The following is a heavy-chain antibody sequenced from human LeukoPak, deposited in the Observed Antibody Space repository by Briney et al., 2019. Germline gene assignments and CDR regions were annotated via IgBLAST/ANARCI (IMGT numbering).Heavy chain of an antibody. D-gene: IGHD3-22*01. V-gene: IGHV1-69*05. Sequence: ASVKVSCKASGGTFSSYAISWLRQAPAQGLEWMGGIIPIFGTANYAQKFQGRVTITTDESTSTAYMELSSLRSEDTAVYYCATSSGYYYFDYWGQGTLVTVSS. J-gene: IGHJ4*02. CDR2: IIPIFGTA. CDR1: GGTFSSYA. CDR3: ATSSGYYYFDY.